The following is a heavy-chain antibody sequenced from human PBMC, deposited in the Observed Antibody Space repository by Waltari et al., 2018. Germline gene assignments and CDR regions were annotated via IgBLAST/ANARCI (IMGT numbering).Heavy chain of an antibody. D-gene: IGHD3-10*01. V-gene: IGHV3-23*01. CDR1: GFTFSSYA. J-gene: IGHJ4*02. CDR2: ISGSGGST. CDR3: APGSGSGSYLPVDY. Sequence: EVQLLESGGGLVQPGGSLRLSCAASGFTFSSYAMSWVRQAPGKGLEWVSAISGSGGSTYYADSVKGRFTISRDNSKNTLYLQMNSLRAEDTAVYYCAPGSGSGSYLPVDYWGQGTLVTVSS.